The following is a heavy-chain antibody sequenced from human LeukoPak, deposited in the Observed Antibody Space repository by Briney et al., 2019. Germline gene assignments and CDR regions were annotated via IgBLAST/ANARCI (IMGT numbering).Heavy chain of an antibody. CDR1: GYTFTGYY. CDR2: INPNSGGT. CDR3: ARSRWGSGSYFNYYMDV. D-gene: IGHD3-10*01. J-gene: IGHJ6*03. V-gene: IGHV1-2*02. Sequence: ASVKVSCKASGYTFTGYYMHWVRQAPGQGLEWMGWINPNSGGTNYAQKFQGRVTMTRDTPISTAYMELSRLRSDDTAVYYCARSRWGSGSYFNYYMDVWGKGTTVTVSS.